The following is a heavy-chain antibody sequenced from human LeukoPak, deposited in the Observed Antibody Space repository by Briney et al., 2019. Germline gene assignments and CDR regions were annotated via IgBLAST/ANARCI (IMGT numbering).Heavy chain of an antibody. J-gene: IGHJ4*02. CDR1: GFTFSSYS. CDR3: ARGPRGSGRYLPFDS. V-gene: IGHV3-21*01. Sequence: KPGGSLRLSFAASGFTFSSYSMNCVRQAPGKGLEWVSSFSSNRIHIYYADSVKGRFTISRDNAKSSLNLQMNSMRIEDKTVYYCARGPRGSGRYLPFDSWGQGTLVTVSS. D-gene: IGHD2-15*01. CDR2: FSSNRIHI.